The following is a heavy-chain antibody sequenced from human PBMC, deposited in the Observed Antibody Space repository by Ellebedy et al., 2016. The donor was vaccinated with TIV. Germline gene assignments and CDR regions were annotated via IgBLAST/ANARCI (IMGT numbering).Heavy chain of an antibody. V-gene: IGHV3-66*01. D-gene: IGHD4-23*01. J-gene: IGHJ4*02. CDR2: IYSGGAT. Sequence: GESLKISCAASGFTVSSNYMSWVRQAPGKGLEWVSVIYSGGATSYADSVKGRFTISRDNAKNSLYLQMNSLRGEDTAMYYCVRGAGWVTDYWGQGTLVTVSS. CDR3: VRGAGWVTDY. CDR1: GFTVSSNY.